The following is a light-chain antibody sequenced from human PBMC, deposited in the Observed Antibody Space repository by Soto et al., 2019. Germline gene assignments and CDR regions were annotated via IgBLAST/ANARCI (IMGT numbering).Light chain of an antibody. CDR1: QSVSSSY. CDR3: QQYGSSPWT. Sequence: EIVLTQSPGTLSLSPGERATLSCRASQSVSSSYLAWFQQKPGQAPRLLIYGASSRATGIPDRFSGSGSGTDFTLNISRLEHEDFAVYYCQQYGSSPWTFGQGTKVAIK. J-gene: IGKJ1*01. CDR2: GAS. V-gene: IGKV3-20*01.